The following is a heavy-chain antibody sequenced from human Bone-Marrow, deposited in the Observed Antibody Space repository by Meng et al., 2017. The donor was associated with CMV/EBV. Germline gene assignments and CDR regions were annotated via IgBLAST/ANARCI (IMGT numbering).Heavy chain of an antibody. CDR2: GYYSGNT. J-gene: IGHJ3*02. CDR3: ARDWVSYDSSGYALDI. CDR1: GGSISSTNYY. V-gene: IGHV4-39*07. Sequence: SETLSLTCTVSGGSISSTNYYWGWIRRPPGKGLEWVGSGYYSGNTYYNPSLKGRVTISVDTSKNQFSLELRSVTAADTAVYYCARDWVSYDSSGYALDIWGQGTVVTVSS. D-gene: IGHD3-22*01.